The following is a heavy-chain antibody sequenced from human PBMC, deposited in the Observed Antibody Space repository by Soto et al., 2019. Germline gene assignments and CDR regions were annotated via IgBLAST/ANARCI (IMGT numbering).Heavy chain of an antibody. J-gene: IGHJ5*02. CDR1: GASIRSTDYY. Sequence: SETLSLTCTVSGASIRSTDYYWSWIRQAPGKGLEWIGYVYYAGSTYYNPSLMSRLTISVDTSKNQFSLKLTSVTAAETAVYYCVRTAREGAVAPHWFDRWGQGTQVTVSS. CDR2: VYYAGST. V-gene: IGHV4-30-4*01. D-gene: IGHD2-21*02. CDR3: VRTAREGAVAPHWFDR.